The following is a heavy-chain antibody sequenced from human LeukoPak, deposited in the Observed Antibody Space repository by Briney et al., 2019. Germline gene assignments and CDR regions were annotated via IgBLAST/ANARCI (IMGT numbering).Heavy chain of an antibody. Sequence: GGSLRLFCAASGFTFSNYAMDWVRQAPGEGLEWVSGFSGRGSTHYADSVRGRFTISRDNSKNTLHLQMDSMRAEDTDVYQCAKGYGSGGFPPDYWGQGTLVTVSS. J-gene: IGHJ4*02. CDR2: FSGRGST. D-gene: IGHD2-15*01. CDR3: AKGYGSGGFPPDY. V-gene: IGHV3-23*01. CDR1: GFTFSNYA.